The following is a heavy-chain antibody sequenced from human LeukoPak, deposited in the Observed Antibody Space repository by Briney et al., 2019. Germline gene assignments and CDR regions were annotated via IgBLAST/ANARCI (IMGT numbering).Heavy chain of an antibody. CDR3: ARARGYYGSGSPRPPYDY. CDR2: INHSGST. J-gene: IGHJ4*02. V-gene: IGHV4-34*01. CDR1: GGPFSGYY. Sequence: PSETLSLTCAVYGGPFSGYYWSWIRQPPGKGLEWIGEINHSGSTNYNPSLKSRVTISVDTSKNQFSLKLSSVTAADTAVYYCARARGYYGSGSPRPPYDYWGQGTLVTVSS. D-gene: IGHD3-10*01.